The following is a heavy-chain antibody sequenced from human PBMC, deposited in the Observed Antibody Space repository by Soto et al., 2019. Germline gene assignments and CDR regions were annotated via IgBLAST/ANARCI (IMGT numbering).Heavy chain of an antibody. CDR2: IKSKTDGGTT. Sequence: PGGSLRLSCAASGFTFSNAWMSWVRQAPGKGLEWVGRIKSKTDGGTTDYAAPVKGRFTISRDDSKNTLYLQMNSLKTEDTAVYYCTTLSGSYYDGYFDYWGQGTLVTVSS. J-gene: IGHJ4*02. V-gene: IGHV3-15*01. CDR3: TTLSGSYYDGYFDY. D-gene: IGHD1-26*01. CDR1: GFTFSNAW.